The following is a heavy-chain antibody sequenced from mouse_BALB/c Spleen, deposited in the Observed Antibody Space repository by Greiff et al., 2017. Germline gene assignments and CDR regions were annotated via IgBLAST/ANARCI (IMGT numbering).Heavy chain of an antibody. CDR3: AREVYYDYGSYFDY. D-gene: IGHD2-4*01. CDR1: GFTFSSYA. J-gene: IGHJ2*01. V-gene: IGHV5-9-3*01. Sequence: EVKVVESGGGLVKPGGSLKLSCAASGFTFSSYAMSWVRQTPEKRLEWVATISSGGSYTYYPDSVKGRFTISRDNAKNTLYLQMSSLRSEDTAMYYCAREVYYDYGSYFDYWGQGTTLTVSS. CDR2: ISSGGSYT.